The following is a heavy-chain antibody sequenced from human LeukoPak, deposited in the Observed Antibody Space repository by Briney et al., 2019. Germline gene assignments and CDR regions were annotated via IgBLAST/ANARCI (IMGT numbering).Heavy chain of an antibody. CDR2: IIPIFGTA. V-gene: IGHV1-69*01. Sequence: ASVKVSCKASGGTFSNSAISWVRQAPGQGLEWMGGIIPIFGTAHYAQRFQGRVTITADESTTTAYMELSSLTSEDTAVYYCARSGLTGYYTPDAFDIWGQGTMVTVSS. CDR1: GGTFSNSA. J-gene: IGHJ3*02. CDR3: ARSGLTGYYTPDAFDI. D-gene: IGHD3-9*01.